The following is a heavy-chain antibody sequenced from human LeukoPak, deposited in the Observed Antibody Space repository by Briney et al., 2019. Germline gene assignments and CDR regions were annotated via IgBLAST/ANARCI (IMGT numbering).Heavy chain of an antibody. CDR2: ISGSSGTT. V-gene: IGHV3-23*01. CDR1: GXTFSSYA. Sequence: GGSLRLPCAASGXTFSSYAMSWVRQTPGKGPEWVSAISGSSGTTYYADSVKGRFTISRDNSKNTLYLQMNSLRAEDTAVYYCARDLRTSYYDILTGYVIYYYYGMDVWGQGTTVTVSS. J-gene: IGHJ6*02. CDR3: ARDLRTSYYDILTGYVIYYYYGMDV. D-gene: IGHD3-9*01.